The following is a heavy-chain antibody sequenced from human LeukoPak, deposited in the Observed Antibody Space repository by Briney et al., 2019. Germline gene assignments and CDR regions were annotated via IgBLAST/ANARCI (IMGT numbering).Heavy chain of an antibody. CDR1: GYTFTSYY. Sequence: ASVKVSCKASGYTFTSYYMHWVRQAPGQWLEWMGIINPSGGSTSYAQKFQGRVTMTRDTSTSTVYMELRSLRSDDTAVYYCARGGYSYGYPLDYWGQGTLVTVSS. J-gene: IGHJ4*02. D-gene: IGHD5-18*01. CDR3: ARGGYSYGYPLDY. CDR2: INPSGGST. V-gene: IGHV1-46*01.